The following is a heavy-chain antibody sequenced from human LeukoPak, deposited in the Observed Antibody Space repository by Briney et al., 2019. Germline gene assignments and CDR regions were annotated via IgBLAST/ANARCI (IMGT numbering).Heavy chain of an antibody. D-gene: IGHD1-14*01. Sequence: GGSLRLSCAASGFTFSNYVMSWVRQAPGKGLEWVSAIGGGATTYYADYVKGRFTISRDNSKNTLYLEMNSLSPDDTAVYYCARGVEPLAANTLAYWGQGTLVTVSS. CDR2: IGGGATT. J-gene: IGHJ4*02. CDR1: GFTFSNYV. CDR3: ARGVEPLAANTLAY. V-gene: IGHV3-23*01.